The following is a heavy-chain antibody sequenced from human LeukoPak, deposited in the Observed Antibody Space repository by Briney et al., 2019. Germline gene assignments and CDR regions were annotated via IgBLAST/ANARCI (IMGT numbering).Heavy chain of an antibody. CDR3: ATETIGRHYDY. V-gene: IGHV3-21*01. CDR2: IGPTGTDR. J-gene: IGHJ4*02. Sequence: GGSLRLSCAASGFTFSSCGFNWVRQAPGKGLEWVSSIGPTGTDRYYADSVRGRFTISRDNAKNSMYLQMDTLRDEDTAVYYCATETIGRHYDYWGQGTLLTVSS. CDR1: GFTFSSCG. D-gene: IGHD1-14*01.